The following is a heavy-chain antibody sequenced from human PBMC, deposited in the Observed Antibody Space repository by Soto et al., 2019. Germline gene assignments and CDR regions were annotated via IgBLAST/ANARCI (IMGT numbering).Heavy chain of an antibody. CDR2: IYYSGST. V-gene: IGHV4-39*01. CDR3: ARHSAAAGLYYYYGMDV. CDR1: GSSIISSSSY. D-gene: IGHD6-13*01. J-gene: IGHJ6*02. Sequence: SETLSLTYTVSGSSIISSSSYRGRMRQPPGKGLEWIGSIYYSGSTYYNPSLKSRVTISVDTSKNQFSLKLSSVAAADTAVYYCARHSAAAGLYYYYGMDVWGQGTTVT.